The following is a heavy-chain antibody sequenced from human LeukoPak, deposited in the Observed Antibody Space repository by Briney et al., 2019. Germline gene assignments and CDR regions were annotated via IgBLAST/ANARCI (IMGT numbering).Heavy chain of an antibody. CDR2: INSDGSST. D-gene: IGHD1-26*01. CDR3: ARGQQSGSYYYYGMDV. J-gene: IGHJ6*02. V-gene: IGHV3-74*01. CDR1: GFTFSSYW. Sequence: SGGSLRLSCAASGFTFSSYWMHWVRQAPGKGLVWVSRINSDGSSTSYADSVKGRFTISRDNAKNTLYLQMNSLRAEDTAVYYCARGQQSGSYYYYGMDVWGQGTTVTVSS.